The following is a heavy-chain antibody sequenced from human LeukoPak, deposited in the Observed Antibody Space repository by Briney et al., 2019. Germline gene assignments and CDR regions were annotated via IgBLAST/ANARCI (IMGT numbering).Heavy chain of an antibody. V-gene: IGHV1-69*01. CDR3: ARPEGGQLERRGAFDI. D-gene: IGHD1-1*01. CDR2: IIPIFGTA. CDR1: GGTFSSYA. Sequence: SVKVSCKASGGTFSSYAISWVRQAPGQGLEWMGGIIPIFGTANYAQKFQGRVTITADESTSTAYMELSSLRSEDTAVYYCARPEGGQLERRGAFDIWGQGTMVTVSS. J-gene: IGHJ3*02.